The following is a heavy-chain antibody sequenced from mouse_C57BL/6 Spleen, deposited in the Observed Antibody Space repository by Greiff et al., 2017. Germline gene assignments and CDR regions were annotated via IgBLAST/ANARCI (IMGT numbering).Heavy chain of an antibody. Sequence: EVQLQQSGAELVRPGASVELSCTASGFNIKDDYMHWVKQRPEQGLEWIGWIDPANGDTEYAQKFQGKATITEDTSSNTAYLQIRSLTSEDTAVYYCTTSGSGYVGNDFDYWGQGTTLTVSS. CDR1: GFNIKDDY. CDR2: IDPANGDT. V-gene: IGHV14-4*01. J-gene: IGHJ2*01. CDR3: TTSGSGYVGNDFDY. D-gene: IGHD1-1*01.